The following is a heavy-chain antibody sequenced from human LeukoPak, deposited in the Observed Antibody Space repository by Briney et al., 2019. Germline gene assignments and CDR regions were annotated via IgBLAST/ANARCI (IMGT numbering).Heavy chain of an antibody. CDR1: GFSFSDYG. CDR3: VKEGIYLKSSLEE. CDR2: VWYEERTK. Sequence: GRSLRLSCTTSGFSFSDYGMHWVRQAPGKGLEWLASVWYEERTKYYVDSVKGRFTISRDNSKNSIYLQMKSLGVDDTAIYYCVKEGIYLKSSLEEWGQGTLVTVSS. J-gene: IGHJ4*02. D-gene: IGHD5-12*01. V-gene: IGHV3-33*06.